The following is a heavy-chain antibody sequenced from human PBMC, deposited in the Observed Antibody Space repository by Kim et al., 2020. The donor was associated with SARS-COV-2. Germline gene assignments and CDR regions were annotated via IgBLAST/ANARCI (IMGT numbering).Heavy chain of an antibody. CDR1: RGTFSSYA. CDR3: AREPYGITGTAPRSHYYYYGMDV. J-gene: IGHJ6*02. Sequence: SVKVSCKASRGTFSSYAISWVRQAPGQGLEWMGGIIPIFGTANYAQKFQGRVTITADESTSTAYMELSSLRSEDTAVYYCAREPYGITGTAPRSHYYYYGMDVWGQGTTVTVSS. CDR2: IIPIFGTA. D-gene: IGHD1-20*01. V-gene: IGHV1-69*13.